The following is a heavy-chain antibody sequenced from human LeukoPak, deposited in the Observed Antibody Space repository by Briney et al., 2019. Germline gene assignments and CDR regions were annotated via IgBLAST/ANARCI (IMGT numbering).Heavy chain of an antibody. J-gene: IGHJ4*02. CDR3: ARRSGWEPYFDY. V-gene: IGHV4-59*01. CDR2: IYYSGST. CDR1: GGSISSYY. D-gene: IGHD1-26*01. Sequence: SETLSLTCTVSGGSISSYYWSWIRQPPGKGLELIGYIYYSGSTNYNPSLKSRVTISVDTSKNQFSLKLSSVTAADTAVYYCARRSGWEPYFDYWGQGTLVTVSS.